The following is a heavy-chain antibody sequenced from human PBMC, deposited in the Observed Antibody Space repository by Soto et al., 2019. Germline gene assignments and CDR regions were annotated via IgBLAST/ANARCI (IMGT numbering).Heavy chain of an antibody. Sequence: QVQLVQSGAEVKKPGSSVKVSCQASGGSFSDYAISWVRQAPGQGLEWMGGIIPMLRIADNAQKFQGRVIITADEYTSTVYMELSSLRSEDTAVYYCARDGDYYDSSGFQRDYHYYGMDVWGQGTKVTV. V-gene: IGHV1-69*01. D-gene: IGHD3-22*01. J-gene: IGHJ6*02. CDR3: ARDGDYYDSSGFQRDYHYYGMDV. CDR1: GGSFSDYA. CDR2: IIPMLRIA.